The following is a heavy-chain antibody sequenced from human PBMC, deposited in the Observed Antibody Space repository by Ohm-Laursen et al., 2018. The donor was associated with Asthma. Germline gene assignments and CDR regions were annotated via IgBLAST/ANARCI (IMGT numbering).Heavy chain of an antibody. J-gene: IGHJ4*02. CDR3: AKDSSEVVAADEY. V-gene: IGHV3-21*04. D-gene: IGHD2-15*01. CDR2: ISTASSFI. Sequence: LSLTCAASGYTFSRYSIHWVRQVPGQGLEWVASISTASSFIYYADSVRGRFTTSRDNARNSVYLQMNSLRAEDTAVYYCAKDSSEVVAADEYWGQGTLVTVSS. CDR1: GYTFSRYS.